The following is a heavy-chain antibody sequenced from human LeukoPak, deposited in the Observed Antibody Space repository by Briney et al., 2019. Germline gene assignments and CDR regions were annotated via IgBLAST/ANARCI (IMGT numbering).Heavy chain of an antibody. CDR1: GYTFTAYL. CDR2: INPNGGGT. D-gene: IGHD4-23*01. CDR3: ARDSVYYVGPGAPDI. Sequence: EASVKVSCKASGYTFTAYLMHWVRQAPGQGPEWMAWINPNGGGTNYAEKFQGRVTMTRDTSISTAYMELSRLSSGDTAIYYCARDSVYYVGPGAPDIWGQGTMVTVSS. J-gene: IGHJ3*02. V-gene: IGHV1-2*02.